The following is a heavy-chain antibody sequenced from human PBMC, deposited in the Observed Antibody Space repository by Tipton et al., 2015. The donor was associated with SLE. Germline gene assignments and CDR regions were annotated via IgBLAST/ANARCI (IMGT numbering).Heavy chain of an antibody. CDR3: AREWSGKGVFDP. D-gene: IGHD3-10*01. CDR2: IYYSGST. V-gene: IGHV4-31*03. CDR1: GGSISSSSYY. J-gene: IGHJ5*02. Sequence: TLSLTCTVSGGSISSSSYYWGWIRQPPGKGLEWIGHIYYSGSTFHNPSVRSGVTISVDTSKNQFSLKLSSVTGADTAVYYCAREWSGKGVFDPWGQGTLVTVSS.